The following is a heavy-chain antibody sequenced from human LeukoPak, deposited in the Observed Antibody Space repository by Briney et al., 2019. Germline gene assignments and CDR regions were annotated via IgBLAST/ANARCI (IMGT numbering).Heavy chain of an antibody. V-gene: IGHV3-53*01. CDR3: AKRGAGSWYEWGDYYYYYMDV. CDR2: IYSGGNT. J-gene: IGHJ6*03. D-gene: IGHD6-13*01. Sequence: PGGSLRLSCTVSGFTVSSNSMSWVRQAPGKGLEWVSFIYSGGNTHYSDSVKGRFTISRDNSKNTLYLQMNSLRADDTAVYYCAKRGAGSWYEWGDYYYYYMDVWGKGTTVTISS. CDR1: GFTVSSNS.